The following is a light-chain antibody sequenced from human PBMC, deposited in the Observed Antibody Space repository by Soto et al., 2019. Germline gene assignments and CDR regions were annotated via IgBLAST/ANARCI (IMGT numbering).Light chain of an antibody. V-gene: IGLV2-14*01. CDR3: SSYTGRNVV. CDR1: SSDVGGYNY. J-gene: IGLJ2*01. CDR2: EVS. Sequence: QSALTQPASVSGSPGQSITISCTGTSSDVGGYNYVSWYQHHPGKAPKLMIFEVSNRPSGVSNRFSGSKSGNTASLTISGLQAEDGADYYCSSYTGRNVVFGGGTKVTVL.